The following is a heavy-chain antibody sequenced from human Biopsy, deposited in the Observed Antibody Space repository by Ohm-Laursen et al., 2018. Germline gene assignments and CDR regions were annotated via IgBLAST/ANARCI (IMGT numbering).Heavy chain of an antibody. CDR2: ILYDGYNK. CDR3: AKDGGPYCGGCELDY. J-gene: IGHJ4*02. Sequence: SLRLSCAASGFTFSNYGMHWVRQTPGKGLESVALILYDGYNKWYADSVKGRFAISRDNSKNTLYLQMNSLRVEDTAVCYCAKDGGPYCGGCELDYWGQGTLVTVSS. CDR1: GFTFSNYG. D-gene: IGHD2-21*01. V-gene: IGHV3-30*18.